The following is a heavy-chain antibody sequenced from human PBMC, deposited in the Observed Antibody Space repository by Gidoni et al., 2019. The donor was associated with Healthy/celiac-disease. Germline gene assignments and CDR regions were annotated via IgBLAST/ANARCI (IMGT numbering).Heavy chain of an antibody. V-gene: IGHV3-11*05. Sequence: QVQLVESGGGLVKPGGSLRLSCAASGFTFSDYYMSWIRQAPGKGLEWVSYISSSSSYTNYADSVKGRFTISRDNAKNSLYLQMNSLRAEDTAVYYCAREDRDGYPSDYWGQGTLVTVSS. CDR3: AREDRDGYPSDY. CDR2: ISSSSSYT. CDR1: GFTFSDYY. J-gene: IGHJ4*02. D-gene: IGHD5-12*01.